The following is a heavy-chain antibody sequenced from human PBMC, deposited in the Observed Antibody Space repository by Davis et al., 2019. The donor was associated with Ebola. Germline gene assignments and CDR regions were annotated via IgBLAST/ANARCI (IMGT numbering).Heavy chain of an antibody. CDR3: AIGTKVQGLGSHFFWGMDV. Sequence: MPSETLSLTCTVNRGFFGDYYWTWIRQSPGTGLEWIGEINHVGISHVGNTKYNPTLKNRLAISADTSKRQFYLQLSSVTAADTGVYYCAIGTKVQGLGSHFFWGMDVWGQGTAVSVS. V-gene: IGHV4-34*01. CDR2: INHVGISHVGNT. CDR1: RGFFGDYY. J-gene: IGHJ6*02. D-gene: IGHD3-16*01.